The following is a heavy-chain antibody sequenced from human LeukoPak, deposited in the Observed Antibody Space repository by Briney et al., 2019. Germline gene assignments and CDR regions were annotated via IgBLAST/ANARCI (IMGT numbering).Heavy chain of an antibody. CDR2: INPNSGGT. J-gene: IGHJ4*02. D-gene: IGHD3-22*01. Sequence: ASVKVSCKASGYTFTGYYMHWVRQAPGQGLEWMGRINPNSGGTNYAQKFQGRVTMTRDTSISTAYMELSRLRSDDTAVYYCARAPDYYDSSRDVDYWGQGTLVTVSS. CDR3: ARAPDYYDSSRDVDY. CDR1: GYTFTGYY. V-gene: IGHV1-2*06.